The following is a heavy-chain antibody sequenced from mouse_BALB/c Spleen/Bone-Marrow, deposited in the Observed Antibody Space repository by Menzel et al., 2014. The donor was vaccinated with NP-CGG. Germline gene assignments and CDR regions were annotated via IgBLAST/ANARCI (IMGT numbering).Heavy chain of an antibody. Sequence: VQLQQSGPGLVKPSQTVSLTCTVTGISITTGNYRWSWIRQFPGNKLEWIGYIYYSGTITYNPSLTSRTTITRDTSXNQFFLEMNSLTAEDTATYYCAREGGGLGHFDYWGQGTTLTVSS. D-gene: IGHD4-1*01. CDR3: AREGGGLGHFDY. J-gene: IGHJ2*01. CDR2: IYYSGTI. V-gene: IGHV3-5*02. CDR1: GISITTGNYR.